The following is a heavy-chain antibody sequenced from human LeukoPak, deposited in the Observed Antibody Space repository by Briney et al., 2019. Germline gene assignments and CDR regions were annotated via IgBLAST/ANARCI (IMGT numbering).Heavy chain of an antibody. J-gene: IGHJ3*02. CDR2: IIPIFGTA. V-gene: IGHV1-69*01. CDR1: GGTFSSYA. Sequence: SVKVSCKASGGTFSSYAISWVRQAPGQGLEWMGGIIPIFGTANYAQKFQGRATITADESTSTAYMELSSLRSEDTAVYYCACSGSWNDAFDIWGQGTMVTVSS. D-gene: IGHD3-10*01. CDR3: ACSGSWNDAFDI.